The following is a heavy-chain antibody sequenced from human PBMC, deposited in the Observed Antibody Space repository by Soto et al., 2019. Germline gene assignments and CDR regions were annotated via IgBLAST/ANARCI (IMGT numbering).Heavy chain of an antibody. CDR1: GGTFSSYA. CDR3: ARRGQQQLVQPGAEYFQH. CDR2: IIPIFGTA. Sequence: QVQLVQSGAEVKKPGSSVKVSCKASGGTFSSYAIGWVRQAPGQGLEWMGGIIPIFGTANYAQKFQGRVTITADESTSTAYMELSSLRSEDTAVYYCARRGQQQLVQPGAEYFQHWGQGTLVTVSS. D-gene: IGHD6-13*01. V-gene: IGHV1-69*12. J-gene: IGHJ1*01.